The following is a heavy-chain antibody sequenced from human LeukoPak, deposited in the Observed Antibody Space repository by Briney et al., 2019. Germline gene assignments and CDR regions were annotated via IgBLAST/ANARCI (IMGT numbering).Heavy chain of an antibody. CDR2: MNPNSGNT. Sequence: GASVKVSCKASGYTFTSYDINWVRQATGQGLEWMGWMNPNSGNTGYAQQFQGRVTMTRNTSISTAYMELSSLRSDDTAAYYCARGPYYDSTGYSSQRFDPWGQGTLVTVSS. CDR1: GYTFTSYD. CDR3: ARGPYYDSTGYSSQRFDP. V-gene: IGHV1-8*01. J-gene: IGHJ5*02. D-gene: IGHD3-22*01.